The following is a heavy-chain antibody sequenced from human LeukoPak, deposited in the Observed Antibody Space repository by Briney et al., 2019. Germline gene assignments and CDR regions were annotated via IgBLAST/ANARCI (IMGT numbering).Heavy chain of an antibody. V-gene: IGHV3-48*03. D-gene: IGHD2/OR15-2a*01. CDR1: GFTFSSYE. J-gene: IGHJ4*02. Sequence: GXSLRLSCAASGFTFSSYEMNWVRQAPGKGLEWVSYISSRGSTIYYADSVKGRFTISRDNAKNSLYLQMNSLRAEDTAIYYCARFYGRGFDYWGQGTLVTVSS. CDR2: ISSRGSTI. CDR3: ARFYGRGFDY.